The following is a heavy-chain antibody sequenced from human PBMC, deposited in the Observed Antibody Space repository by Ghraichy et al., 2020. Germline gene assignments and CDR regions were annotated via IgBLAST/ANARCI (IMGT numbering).Heavy chain of an antibody. V-gene: IGHV3-23*01. D-gene: IGHD3-22*01. CDR3: AKCGGGSGYNPLDY. Sequence: GESLNISCVASGFTFKSYGMSWVRQAPGKGLEWVSATSASGDSTFYADSVKGRFTVSRDNSKNTLSLQINSLRAEDTAVYYCAKCGGGSGYNPLDYWGQGTLVTVSS. CDR1: GFTFKSYG. J-gene: IGHJ4*02. CDR2: TSASGDST.